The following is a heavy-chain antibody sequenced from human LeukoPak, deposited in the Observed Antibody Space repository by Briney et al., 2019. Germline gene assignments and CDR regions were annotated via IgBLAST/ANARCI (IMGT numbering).Heavy chain of an antibody. CDR2: ISSSSNKI. CDR3: AAHRDDFLTGYFDY. V-gene: IGHV3-21*01. D-gene: IGHD3-9*01. J-gene: IGHJ4*02. Sequence: GGSLRLSCAASGFTFSNYNMNWVRQAPGKGLEWVSTISSSSNKIYYADSVKGRFTISRDNARNSLYLQMNSLRAEDTAMYYCAAHRDDFLTGYFDYWGQGTLVTVSS. CDR1: GFTFSNYN.